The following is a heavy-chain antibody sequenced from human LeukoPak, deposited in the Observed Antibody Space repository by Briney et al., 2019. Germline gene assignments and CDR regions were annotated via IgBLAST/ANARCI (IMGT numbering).Heavy chain of an antibody. CDR2: ISYDGSNK. CDR3: ARLIIAAAGDY. D-gene: IGHD6-13*01. CDR1: GFTFSSYA. V-gene: IGHV3-30*04. Sequence: GRSLRLSCAASGFTFSSYAMHWVRQAPGKGLEWVAVISYDGSNKYYADSVKGRFTIPRDNSKNTLYLQMNSLRAEDTAVYYCARLIIAAAGDYWGQGTLVTVSS. J-gene: IGHJ4*02.